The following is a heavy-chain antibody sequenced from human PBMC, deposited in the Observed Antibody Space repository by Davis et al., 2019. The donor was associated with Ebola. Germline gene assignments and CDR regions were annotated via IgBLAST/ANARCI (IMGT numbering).Heavy chain of an antibody. D-gene: IGHD4-17*01. J-gene: IGHJ4*02. V-gene: IGHV3-23*01. CDR1: GLTFSSYA. CDR3: ATGGPTVTTGFDD. Sequence: ESLKIPCAASGLTFSSYAMSWVRQAPGKGLEWVSGISVGGGVTYYPQSLKGRFTIPRDDSENMLYLQTDSLRAEDTAVYYCATGGPTVTTGFDDWGQGTLVTVSS. CDR2: ISVGGGVT.